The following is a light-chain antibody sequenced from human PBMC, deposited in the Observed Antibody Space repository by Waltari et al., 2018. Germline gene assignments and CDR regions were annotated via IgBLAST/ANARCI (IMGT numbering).Light chain of an antibody. Sequence: EIVLTQSPATLSLSPGERATISCRASQSVRSSLAWYQQKPGQAPRLLIYDASNRATGNPARFIGSGSGTDFTLTISSLEPEDFAVYYCQQRSNWPPITFGQGTRLEIK. V-gene: IGKV3-11*01. CDR2: DAS. J-gene: IGKJ5*01. CDR3: QQRSNWPPIT. CDR1: QSVRSS.